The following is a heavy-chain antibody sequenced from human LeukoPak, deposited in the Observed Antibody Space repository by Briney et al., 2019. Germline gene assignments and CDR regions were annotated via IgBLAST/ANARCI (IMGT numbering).Heavy chain of an antibody. CDR1: GGSFRNYY. CDR2: IYYSGST. D-gene: IGHD4-23*01. V-gene: IGHV4-59*01. J-gene: IGHJ4*02. CDR3: ARAPFPGDFGGNFDY. Sequence: SETLSLTCTVSGGSFRNYYWSWIPQPPGKGLEWIGFIYYSGSTNYNPSLKSRVTISVDTSKNQFSLRLSSVTAADTAVYYCARAPFPGDFGGNFDYWGQGTLVTVSS.